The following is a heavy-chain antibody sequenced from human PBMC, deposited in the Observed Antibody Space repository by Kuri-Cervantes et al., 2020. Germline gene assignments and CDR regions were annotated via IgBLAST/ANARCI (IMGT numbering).Heavy chain of an antibody. CDR1: GFTFSSYA. CDR2: ISGGGGST. D-gene: IGHD4-17*01. CDR3: AKEGGNYGDYGLSDYYGMDV. V-gene: IGHV3-23*01. Sequence: GESLKISCAASGFTFSSYAMSWVRQAPGTGLEWFSAISGGGGSTYYADSVKGRFTISRDNSKNTLYLQMNSLRAEDTAVYYCAKEGGNYGDYGLSDYYGMDVWGQGTTVTVSS. J-gene: IGHJ6*02.